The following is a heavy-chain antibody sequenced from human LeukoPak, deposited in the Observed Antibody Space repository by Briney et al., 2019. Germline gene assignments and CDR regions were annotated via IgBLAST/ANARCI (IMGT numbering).Heavy chain of an antibody. D-gene: IGHD5-12*01. CDR2: ISDDGSNK. V-gene: IGHV3-30-3*01. CDR3: ARGTGDYDYPLRDRWYFDL. Sequence: GGSLRLSCAASGFTFSSYDMHWVRQATGKGLEWVAVISDDGSNKYYAEYVRGRFTISRSTPRNTLYLQMNSLRPEDTAVYYCARGTGDYDYPLRDRWYFDLWGRGTLVTVSS. CDR1: GFTFSSYD. J-gene: IGHJ2*01.